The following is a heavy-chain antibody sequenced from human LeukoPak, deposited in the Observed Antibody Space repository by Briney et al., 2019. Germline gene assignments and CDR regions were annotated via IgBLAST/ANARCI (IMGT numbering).Heavy chain of an antibody. D-gene: IGHD1-26*01. CDR3: ARNRVVGAPNFDY. J-gene: IGHJ4*02. CDR1: GGSFSGYY. V-gene: IGHV4-34*01. Sequence: SATLSLTCAVDGGSFSGYYWSWIRQPPGKRLEWSGEINHSGSTNYNPSLKSRVTISLDTSKNTFSLRLTSVTAADTAVYYCARNRVVGAPNFDYWGQGTLVTVFS. CDR2: INHSGST.